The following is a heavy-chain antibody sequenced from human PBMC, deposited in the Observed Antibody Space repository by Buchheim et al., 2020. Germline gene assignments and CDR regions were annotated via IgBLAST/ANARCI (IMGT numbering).Heavy chain of an antibody. D-gene: IGHD6-13*01. CDR3: ARGGSSSDYFYMDV. V-gene: IGHV1-3*01. CDR2: INAANGNT. Sequence: QVQLVQSGAEVKKPGASVKVSCKASGYTFTTYAIHWVRQAPGQRLEWMGWINAANGNTKYSQTFQGRITITRDTSAGPAYMDLSSLRSEGAAVYYCARGGSSSDYFYMDVWGKGTT. CDR1: GYTFTTYA. J-gene: IGHJ6*03.